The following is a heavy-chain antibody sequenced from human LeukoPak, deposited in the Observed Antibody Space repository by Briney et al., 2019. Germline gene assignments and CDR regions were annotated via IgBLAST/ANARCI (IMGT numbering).Heavy chain of an antibody. D-gene: IGHD3-10*01. J-gene: IGHJ4*02. CDR2: IWGRTDDGTT. CDR3: TTMRFEGGRGEAHY. Sequence: GGSLRLSCAASGFNFRNSWMTWVRQAPGKGLEWVGCIWGRTDDGTTDYAAPVKGRFYISRGDSEDTLYLQMNSLRSEGTGVYYCTTMRFEGGRGEAHYWGQGALVTVSS. V-gene: IGHV3-15*01. CDR1: GFNFRNSW.